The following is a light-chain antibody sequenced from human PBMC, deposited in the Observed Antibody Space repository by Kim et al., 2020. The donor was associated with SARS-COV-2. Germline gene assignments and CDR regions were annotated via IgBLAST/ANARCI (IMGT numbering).Light chain of an antibody. CDR2: GAS. J-gene: IGKJ5*01. V-gene: IGKV3D-15*01. Sequence: SPGERATLSCRASQSVSTDLAWYQQKSGQAPRLLIYGASTRATGIPARFSGSGSGTEFTLTISGLQSEGLAVYYCQQYKNWPPITFGQGTRLEIK. CDR1: QSVSTD. CDR3: QQYKNWPPIT.